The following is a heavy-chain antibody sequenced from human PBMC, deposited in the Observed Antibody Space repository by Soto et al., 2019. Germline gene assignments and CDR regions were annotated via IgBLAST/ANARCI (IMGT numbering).Heavy chain of an antibody. J-gene: IGHJ6*02. D-gene: IGHD1-20*01. Sequence: ESLRLSCAASEFTFDKYYMTWVRQAPGKGPEWVANIKPDGSEQYYVDSVKGRFTISRDNANNSLYLQMNSLRAEDTAVYFCARGNWNYYYGFDVWGQGTTVTVSS. V-gene: IGHV3-7*01. CDR1: EFTFDKYY. CDR3: ARGNWNYYYGFDV. CDR2: IKPDGSEQ.